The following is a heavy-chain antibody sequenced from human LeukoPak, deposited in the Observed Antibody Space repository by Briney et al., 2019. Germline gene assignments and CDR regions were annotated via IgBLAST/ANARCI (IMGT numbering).Heavy chain of an antibody. CDR2: IIPIFGTA. Sequence: APVKVSCKASGGTFSSYAISWVRQAPGQGLEWMGGIIPIFGTANYAQKFQGRVTITADESTSTAYMELSSLRSEDTAVYYCARALREDIVVVPAAPPYYYGMDVWGKGTTVTVSS. CDR1: GGTFSSYA. J-gene: IGHJ6*04. V-gene: IGHV1-69*13. D-gene: IGHD2-2*01. CDR3: ARALREDIVVVPAAPPYYYGMDV.